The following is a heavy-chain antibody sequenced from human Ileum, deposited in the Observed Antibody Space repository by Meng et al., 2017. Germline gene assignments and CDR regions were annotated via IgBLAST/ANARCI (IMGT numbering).Heavy chain of an antibody. J-gene: IGHJ3*02. CDR3: AKDRESYNSVWDACEI. V-gene: IGHV3-23*01. Sequence: GESLKISCAASGFVFGNFAMNWVRQAPGKGLEWVSSIGGHGGDRFYVDSVKGRFTVSRDNSKNTMYLQLNSLRVEDTAVYYCAKDRESYNSVWDACEIWGQRTVVTVSS. CDR1: GFVFGNFA. CDR2: IGGHGGDR. D-gene: IGHD3-16*01.